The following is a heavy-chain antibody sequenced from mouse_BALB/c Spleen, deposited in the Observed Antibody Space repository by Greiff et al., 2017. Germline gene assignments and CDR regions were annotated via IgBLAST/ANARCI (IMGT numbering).Heavy chain of an antibody. CDR1: GYTFTSYW. CDR2: IFPGTGTT. D-gene: IGHD2-14*01. CDR3: ARRYDGNYAMDY. Sequence: VHLQQSGAELVKPGASVKLSCKTSGYTFTSYWIQWVKQRPGQGLGWIGEIFPGTGTTYYNEKFKGKATLTIDTSSSTAYMQLSSLTSEDSAVYFCARRYDGNYAMDYWGQGTSVTVSS. J-gene: IGHJ4*01. V-gene: IGHV1S132*01.